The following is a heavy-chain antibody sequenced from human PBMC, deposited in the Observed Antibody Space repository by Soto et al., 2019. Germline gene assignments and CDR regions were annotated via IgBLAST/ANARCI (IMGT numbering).Heavy chain of an antibody. CDR1: GFSFSADGVG. CDR2: IYWDDDT. V-gene: IGHV2-5*02. Sequence: QITLKESGPTLVKPTQTLTLTCIFSGFSFSADGVGVGWIRQPPGKALEWLALIYWDDDTRYRPSLKSRLTITTHSSKYQVVLTMTNMDPVDTSTYYCAHAFGGTSWPNDAFDVWGQGTVVTVSS. CDR3: AHAFGGTSWPNDAFDV. J-gene: IGHJ3*01. D-gene: IGHD3-16*01.